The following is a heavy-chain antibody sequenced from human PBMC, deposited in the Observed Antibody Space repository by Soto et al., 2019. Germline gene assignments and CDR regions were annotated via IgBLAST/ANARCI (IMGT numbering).Heavy chain of an antibody. CDR1: GYTFTSYG. V-gene: IGHV1-18*04. D-gene: IGHD2-2*01. CDR3: ARDPGYCSSTSCPNWFDP. Sequence: ASVKVSCKASGYTFTSYGISWVRQAPGQGLEWMGWISAYNGNTNYAQKLQGRVTMTTDTSTSTAYMELRSLRSDDTAVYYCARDPGYCSSTSCPNWFDPWGQGTLVTVSS. J-gene: IGHJ5*02. CDR2: ISAYNGNT.